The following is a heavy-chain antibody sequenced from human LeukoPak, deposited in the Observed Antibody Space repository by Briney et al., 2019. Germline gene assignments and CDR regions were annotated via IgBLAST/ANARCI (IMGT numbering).Heavy chain of an antibody. CDR3: ARASYDFWSGYLADSEGVLID. D-gene: IGHD3-3*01. CDR2: IIPIFGTA. J-gene: IGHJ4*02. Sequence: SVKVSCKASGGTFISYAISWVRQAPGQGLEWMGGIIPIFGTANYAQKFQGRVTITADESTSTAYMELSSLRSEDTAVYYCARASYDFWSGYLADSEGVLIDWGQGTLVTVSS. CDR1: GGTFISYA. V-gene: IGHV1-69*01.